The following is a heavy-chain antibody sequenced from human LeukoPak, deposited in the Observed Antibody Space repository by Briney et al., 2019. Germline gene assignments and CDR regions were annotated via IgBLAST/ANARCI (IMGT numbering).Heavy chain of an antibody. Sequence: ASVKVSCKVSGYTLTELSMHWVRQAPGKGLEWMGGFDPEDGETIYAQKFQGRVTMTEDTSTDTAYMELSSLRSEDTAVYHCATDRIISGWWYFDLWGRGTLVTVSS. J-gene: IGHJ2*01. CDR3: ATDRIISGWWYFDL. D-gene: IGHD6-19*01. CDR2: FDPEDGET. CDR1: GYTLTELS. V-gene: IGHV1-24*01.